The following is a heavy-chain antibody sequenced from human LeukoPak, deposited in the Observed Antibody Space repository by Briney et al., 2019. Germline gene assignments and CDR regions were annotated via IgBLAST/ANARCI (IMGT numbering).Heavy chain of an antibody. CDR2: INTNTGNP. V-gene: IGHV7-4-1*02. Sequence: ASVKVSCKASGYTFTSYAMNWVRQAPGQGLEWMGWINTNTGNPTYAQGFTGRFVFSLDTSVSTAYLQISSLKAEDTAVYYCARDLAYCGGDCYSFLNDWFDPWGQGTLVTVSS. CDR1: GYTFTSYA. CDR3: ARDLAYCGGDCYSFLNDWFDP. D-gene: IGHD2-21*02. J-gene: IGHJ5*02.